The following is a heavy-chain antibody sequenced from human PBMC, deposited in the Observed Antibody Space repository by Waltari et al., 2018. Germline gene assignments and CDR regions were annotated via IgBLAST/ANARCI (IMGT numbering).Heavy chain of an antibody. CDR1: GGSISSSSYY. V-gene: IGHV4-39*01. CDR2: IYYSGST. CDR3: ARPGLQDSGVFDY. J-gene: IGHJ4*02. D-gene: IGHD4-4*01. Sequence: QLQLQESGPGLVKPSETLSLTCTVSGGSISSSSYYWGWIRQPPGKGLEWIGGIYYSGSTYYNPCLKSRVTISVDTSKNQFSLKLSSVTAADTAVYYCARPGLQDSGVFDYWGQGTLVTVSS.